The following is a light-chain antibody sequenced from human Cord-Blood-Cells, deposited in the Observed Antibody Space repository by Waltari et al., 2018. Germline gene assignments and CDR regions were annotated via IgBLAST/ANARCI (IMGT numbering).Light chain of an antibody. Sequence: EIVLTQSPATLSLSPGERATLPCRASQSVSSYLAWYQQKPGQAPRLLIYDASNRATGIPARFSGSGSGTDFTLTISSLEPEDFAVYYCQQRSNWPRTFGQGTRLEIK. CDR2: DAS. V-gene: IGKV3-11*01. CDR3: QQRSNWPRT. CDR1: QSVSSY. J-gene: IGKJ5*01.